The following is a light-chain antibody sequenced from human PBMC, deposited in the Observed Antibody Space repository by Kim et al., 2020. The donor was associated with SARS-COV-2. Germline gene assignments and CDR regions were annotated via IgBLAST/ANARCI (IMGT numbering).Light chain of an antibody. CDR2: DAS. V-gene: IGKV3-11*01. CDR3: QQRSNWPPWT. J-gene: IGKJ1*01. Sequence: EIVLTQSPATLSLSPGERATLSCRASQSVSSYLAWYQQKPGQAPRLLIYDASNRATGIPARFSGSGSVTDFTLTISSLEPEDFAVYYCQQRSNWPPWTFGQETKVDIK. CDR1: QSVSSY.